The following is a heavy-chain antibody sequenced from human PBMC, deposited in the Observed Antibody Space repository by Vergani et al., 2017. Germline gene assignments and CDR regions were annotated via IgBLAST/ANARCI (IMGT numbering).Heavy chain of an antibody. D-gene: IGHD3-22*01. Sequence: EVQLVQSGAEVKKPGESLKISCKGSGYSFTSYWIGWVRQMPGKGLEWMGIIYPGDSDTRYSPSFQGQVTISADQSISTAYLQWSSLKAADTAMYYCARLLDDSSGGDAFDIWGQGTMVTVSS. CDR2: IYPGDSDT. CDR3: ARLLDDSSGGDAFDI. V-gene: IGHV5-51*01. J-gene: IGHJ3*02. CDR1: GYSFTSYW.